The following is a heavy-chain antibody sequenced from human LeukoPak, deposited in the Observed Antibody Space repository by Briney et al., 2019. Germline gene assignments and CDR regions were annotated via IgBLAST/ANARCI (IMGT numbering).Heavy chain of an antibody. D-gene: IGHD5-18*01. J-gene: IGHJ1*01. CDR3: ARHQGGHLWF. CDR1: GYTFTTYS. CDR2: INTVNDNT. V-gene: IGHV1-3*04. Sequence: ASVNVSSQASGYTFTTYSMDWVRQAPGHRREWIGWINTVNDNTKYTQKFQDRLTLTRDTSASTAYMELSSLRSEGPGVYFCARHQGGHLWFWGQGHLVTVS.